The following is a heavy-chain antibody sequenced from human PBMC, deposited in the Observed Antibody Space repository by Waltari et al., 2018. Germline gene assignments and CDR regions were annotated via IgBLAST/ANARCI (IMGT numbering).Heavy chain of an antibody. J-gene: IGHJ4*02. CDR3: ARFTQVAGSSLLDY. D-gene: IGHD6-19*01. Sequence: QLLLQESGPGLVKPSETLSLTCTVSGDSSTSSLDYCGWIRQPPGKRFEWIGIINYMVTTYYNPSLMSQVTMSVDMSKNQFSRKLTSVTAADTAVYYCARFTQVAGSSLLDYWGQGTLVTVSS. CDR2: INYMVTT. V-gene: IGHV4-39*01. CDR1: GDSSTSSLDY.